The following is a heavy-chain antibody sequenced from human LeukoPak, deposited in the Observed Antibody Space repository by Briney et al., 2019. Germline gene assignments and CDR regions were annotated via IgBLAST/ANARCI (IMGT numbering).Heavy chain of an antibody. CDR1: GYTFTGYY. Sequence: ASVKVSCKASGYTFTGYYMHWVRQAPGQGLEWMGWINPNSGGTNYAQKFQGRVTMTRDTSISTAYMELSRLRSDDTAVYYCARAQGIAVAGTFDYWGQGTLVTVSS. CDR2: INPNSGGT. CDR3: ARAQGIAVAGTFDY. D-gene: IGHD6-19*01. J-gene: IGHJ4*02. V-gene: IGHV1-2*02.